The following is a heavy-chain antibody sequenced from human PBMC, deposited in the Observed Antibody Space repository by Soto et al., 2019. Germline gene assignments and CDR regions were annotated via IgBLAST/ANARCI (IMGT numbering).Heavy chain of an antibody. CDR2: ISGSGVGT. CDR3: AKDIAEAGSYYFDY. V-gene: IGHV3-23*01. J-gene: IGHJ4*02. D-gene: IGHD6-13*01. Sequence: GGSLRLSGAASGFTFSNYAMSWVRQAPGKGLEWVSAISGSGVGTYYADSVKGRFTISRDNSKNTLYMQMNSLRAEDTAVYYCAKDIAEAGSYYFDYWGQGTLVTVSS. CDR1: GFTFSNYA.